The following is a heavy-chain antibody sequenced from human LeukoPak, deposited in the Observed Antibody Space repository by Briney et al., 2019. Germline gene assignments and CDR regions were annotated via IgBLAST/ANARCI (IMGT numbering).Heavy chain of an antibody. CDR2: INRNSGGT. CDR3: ARRYIAAAAVGYFQH. V-gene: IGHV1-2*02. D-gene: IGHD6-13*01. J-gene: IGHJ1*01. Sequence: SVKVSFKASVYTFIGYYLHWVRPAPAQGLEWMGWINRNSGGTNDAEKFQGRVTMTKSTSISTVYMKLSRLKSDDTAVYSCARRYIAAAAVGYFQHWGQGTLVTVSS. CDR1: VYTFIGYY.